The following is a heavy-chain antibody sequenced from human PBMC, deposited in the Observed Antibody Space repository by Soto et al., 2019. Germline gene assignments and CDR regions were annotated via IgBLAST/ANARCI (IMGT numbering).Heavy chain of an antibody. CDR1: GFSLTTTGLS. J-gene: IGHJ4*02. Sequence: QITLKESGPPLVKPTQTLTLTCTFSGFSLTTTGLSVGWIRQPPGQALEWLALIYWDDDKRYSPSLRRRLTIAKDTSKNQVVLTMTNMDPADTATYYCAFPIRGTGGFDYWGQGTLVIVSS. CDR2: IYWDDDK. D-gene: IGHD3-16*01. V-gene: IGHV2-5*02. CDR3: AFPIRGTGGFDY.